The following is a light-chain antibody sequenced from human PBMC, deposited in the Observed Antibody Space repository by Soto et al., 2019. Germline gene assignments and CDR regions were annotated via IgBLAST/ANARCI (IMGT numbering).Light chain of an antibody. CDR3: HQDSNVPWT. V-gene: IGKV3D-7*01. CDR2: CAS. CDR1: QGIXSSY. J-gene: IGKJ1*01. Sequence: IELTQSPSTLSLSPGERATLSCRASQGIXSSYISWYVANPGQAPRLLXACASIMETGSPARLSGSGSVTAFTLTITSLHPEYFAVYYCHQDSNVPWTFGQGTKVDIK.